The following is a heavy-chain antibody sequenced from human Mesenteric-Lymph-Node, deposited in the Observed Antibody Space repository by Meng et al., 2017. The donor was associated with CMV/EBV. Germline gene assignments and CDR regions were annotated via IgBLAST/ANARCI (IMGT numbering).Heavy chain of an antibody. Sequence: VQLQDSGQGLLKHSETLSPTCIVSGVSVTSGAYHWSWIRQSPGKGLEWIGYIYGTGITIYNPSLKSRVTILLETSKNQFSLKLNSVTTADTAVYYCAKSRSSTPGIVDDWGQGTLVTVSS. J-gene: IGHJ4*02. V-gene: IGHV4-61*08. D-gene: IGHD2/OR15-2a*01. CDR1: GVSVTSGAYH. CDR2: IYGTGIT. CDR3: AKSRSSTPGIVDD.